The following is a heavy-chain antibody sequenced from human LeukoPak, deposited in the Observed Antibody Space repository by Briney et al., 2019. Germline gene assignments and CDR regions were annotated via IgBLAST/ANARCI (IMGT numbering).Heavy chain of an antibody. D-gene: IGHD3-9*01. CDR3: IKDMGFDLLKDAFHV. J-gene: IGHJ3*01. Sequence: SGGSLRLSCLGSGFNLDDYAMHWVRQAPGKGLEWASSISWDSGHQAYTDSVKGRFSISRDNDNNYLYLHMSSLRLEDTAFYYCIKDMGFDLLKDAFHVWGRGTLVTVSS. CDR2: ISWDSGHQ. V-gene: IGHV3-9*01. CDR1: GFNLDDYA.